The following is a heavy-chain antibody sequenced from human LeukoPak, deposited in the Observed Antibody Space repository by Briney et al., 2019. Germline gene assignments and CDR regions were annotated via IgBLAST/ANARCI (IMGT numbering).Heavy chain of an antibody. J-gene: IGHJ4*02. CDR2: ISYDGSNK. D-gene: IGHD4-23*01. CDR3: ARRLTTGGNSVDRYCLYY. CDR1: GFTFSSYA. Sequence: SGGSLRLSCAASGFTFSSYAIHWVRQAPGKGLEWVAVISYDGSNKYYADSVKGRFTISRDNSKNTLYLQMNSLRAEDTAVYYCARRLTTGGNSVDRYCLYYWGQGTLVTVSS. V-gene: IGHV3-30*04.